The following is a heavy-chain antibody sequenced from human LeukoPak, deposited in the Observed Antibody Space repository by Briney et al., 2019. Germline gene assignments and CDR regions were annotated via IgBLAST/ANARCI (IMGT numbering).Heavy chain of an antibody. CDR1: GGSISRYY. CDR2: IYTSGST. Sequence: SETLSLTCTVSGGSISRYYWSWLRQPAGKGLEWIGRIYTSGSTNYNPSLKSRVTMSVDTSKNQFSLKLSSVTAADTAVYYCARGIWEMATIPYWYFDIWGRGTLVTVSS. D-gene: IGHD5-24*01. CDR3: ARGIWEMATIPYWYFDI. J-gene: IGHJ2*01. V-gene: IGHV4-4*07.